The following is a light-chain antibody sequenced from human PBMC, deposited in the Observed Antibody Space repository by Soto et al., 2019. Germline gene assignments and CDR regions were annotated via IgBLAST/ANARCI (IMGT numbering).Light chain of an antibody. CDR3: QQYGSSPFT. J-gene: IGKJ3*01. V-gene: IGKV3-20*01. CDR1: QSVSNNY. CDR2: AAS. Sequence: EIVLTQSPGTLSLSPGERATLSCRASQSVSNNYLGWYQQKPGQAPSLLIYAASSRATGIPDRFSGSGSGTDFTLNISRLEHEDFAVYYCQQYGSSPFTFGPGTKVDLK.